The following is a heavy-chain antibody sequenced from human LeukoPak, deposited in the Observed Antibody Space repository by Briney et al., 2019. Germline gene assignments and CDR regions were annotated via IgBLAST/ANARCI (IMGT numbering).Heavy chain of an antibody. Sequence: ASVKVSCKTSESVFSGSFIHWVRQAPGQGLEWMGRIIPILGIANYAQKFQGRVTITADKSTSTAYMELSSLRSEDTAVYYCARGLTTGTGVIDYWGQGTLVTVSS. CDR1: ESVFSGSF. V-gene: IGHV1-69*04. CDR2: IIPILGIA. J-gene: IGHJ4*02. D-gene: IGHD1-1*01. CDR3: ARGLTTGTGVIDY.